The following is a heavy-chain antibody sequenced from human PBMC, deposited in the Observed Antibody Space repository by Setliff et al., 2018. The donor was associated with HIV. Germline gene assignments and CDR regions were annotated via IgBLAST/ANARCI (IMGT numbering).Heavy chain of an antibody. Sequence: NPSETLSLTCTVSGGSVSRSSYYWGWIRQPTGKGLEWIGTVYYTGSTQYNPSFKSRVTISVDTSKNQLSLKLISVTAADTAVYYCARMESTRPPRGLDYWGQGALVTVSS. CDR3: ARMESTRPPRGLDY. CDR2: VYYTGST. J-gene: IGHJ4*02. D-gene: IGHD6-6*01. V-gene: IGHV4-39*01. CDR1: GGSVSRSSYY.